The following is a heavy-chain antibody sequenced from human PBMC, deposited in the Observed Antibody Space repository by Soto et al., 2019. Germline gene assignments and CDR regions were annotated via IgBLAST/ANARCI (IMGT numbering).Heavy chain of an antibody. CDR3: ARDRVRYYYGSGSYLPLSDYGMDV. CDR1: GFTVSSNY. V-gene: IGHV3-66*03. Sequence: GGSLRLSCAASGFTVSSNYMSWVRQAPGKGLEWVSVIYSCGSTYYADSVKGRFTISRDNSKNTLYLQMNSLRAEDTAVYYCARDRVRYYYGSGSYLPLSDYGMDVWGQGTTVTVSS. J-gene: IGHJ6*02. D-gene: IGHD3-10*01. CDR2: IYSCGST.